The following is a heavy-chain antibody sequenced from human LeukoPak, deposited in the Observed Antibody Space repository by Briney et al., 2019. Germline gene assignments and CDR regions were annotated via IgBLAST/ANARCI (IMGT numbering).Heavy chain of an antibody. Sequence: GGSLRLSCAASGFTFSSYWMSWVRQAPGKGLEWVSIISSGSSAIFSADALKGRFTISRDDAKNLLYLDMNSLRAEDTAVYYCARQPEEMVTRSTAYYFDYWGQGTLVTVSS. V-gene: IGHV3-21*01. CDR3: ARQPEEMVTRSTAYYFDY. CDR1: GFTFSSYW. J-gene: IGHJ4*02. CDR2: ISSGSSAI. D-gene: IGHD1-14*01.